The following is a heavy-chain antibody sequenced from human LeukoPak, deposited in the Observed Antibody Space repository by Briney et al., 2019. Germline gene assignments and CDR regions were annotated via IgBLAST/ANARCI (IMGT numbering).Heavy chain of an antibody. J-gene: IGHJ2*01. D-gene: IGHD6-19*01. Sequence: PGGSLRLSCAASGFTFSIYAMSWVRQAPGKGLEWVSALTDSGGNTYYAGSVKGRFTISRDNSKNSLYLQMNSLRAEDTAVYYCARASGIAVAGTWYFDLWGRGTLVTVSS. CDR1: GFTFSIYA. V-gene: IGHV3-23*01. CDR2: LTDSGGNT. CDR3: ARASGIAVAGTWYFDL.